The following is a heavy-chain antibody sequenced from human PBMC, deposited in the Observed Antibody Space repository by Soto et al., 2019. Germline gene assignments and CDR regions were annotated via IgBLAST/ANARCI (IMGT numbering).Heavy chain of an antibody. CDR1: GYTFTSYG. CDR2: ISAYNGNT. D-gene: IGHD2-15*01. CDR3: ARSDIVVVVAAIDY. J-gene: IGHJ4*02. Sequence: RASVKVSCKASGYTFTSYGISWVRQAPGQGLEWMGWISAYNGNTNYAQKLQGRVTMTTDTSTSTAYMELRSLRSDDTAVYYCARSDIVVVVAAIDYWGQGTLVTVSS. V-gene: IGHV1-18*01.